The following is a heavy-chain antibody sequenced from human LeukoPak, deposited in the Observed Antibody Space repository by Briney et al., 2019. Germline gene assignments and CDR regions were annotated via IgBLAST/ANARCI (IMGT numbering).Heavy chain of an antibody. Sequence: PGGSLRLSCAASGFTFSSYGMHWVRQAPGKGLEWVAFIRYDGSNKYYADSVKGRFTISRDNSKNTLYLQMNSLRAEDTAVYYCAKDLDSSSWYRDFDYWGQGTLVTVSS. CDR2: IRYDGSNK. CDR3: AKDLDSSSWYRDFDY. V-gene: IGHV3-30*02. J-gene: IGHJ4*02. D-gene: IGHD6-13*01. CDR1: GFTFSSYG.